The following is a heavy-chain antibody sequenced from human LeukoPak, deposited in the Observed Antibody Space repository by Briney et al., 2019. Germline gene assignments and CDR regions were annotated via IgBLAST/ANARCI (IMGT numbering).Heavy chain of an antibody. CDR3: ARGGWSFDL. CDR1: GGSISSYY. J-gene: IGHJ2*01. D-gene: IGHD3-16*01. CDR2: IYYSGST. V-gene: IGHV4-59*01. Sequence: PSETLSLTCTVSGGSISSYYWSWMRQPPGKGLEWIGYIYYSGSTNYHPSLKSRVTISVDTSKNQFSLKLSSVTAADTAVYYCARGGWSFDLWGRGTLVTVSS.